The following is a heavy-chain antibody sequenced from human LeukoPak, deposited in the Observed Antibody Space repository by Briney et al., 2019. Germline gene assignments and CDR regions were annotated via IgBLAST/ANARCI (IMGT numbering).Heavy chain of an antibody. CDR2: INPGSGNT. D-gene: IGHD1-14*01. V-gene: IGHV1-46*01. J-gene: IGHJ4*02. CDR3: ARVTGGANFDH. Sequence: ATVKVSCKASGHTFTRYYIHWVRQAPGQGLEWMGVINPGSGNTNYAQKFQDRVTMTRDTSTGTVYMELSSLRSEDTAVYFCARVTGGANFDHWGQGTLVTVSS. CDR1: GHTFTRYY.